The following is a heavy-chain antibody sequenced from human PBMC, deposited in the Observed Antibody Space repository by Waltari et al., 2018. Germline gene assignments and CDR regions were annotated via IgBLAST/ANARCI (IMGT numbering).Heavy chain of an antibody. D-gene: IGHD1-26*01. CDR2: IRGTGGST. Sequence: EVQLVESGGDLVQPGGSLRLSCAASGFTFSSYAMSWVRQAPGKGLEWVSAIRGTGGSTDYADSVKGRFTISRDNSKNTLYLQMNSLRAEDAAVYYCATRGTYYKFDYWGQGSLVTVSS. J-gene: IGHJ4*02. V-gene: IGHV3-23*04. CDR3: ATRGTYYKFDY. CDR1: GFTFSSYA.